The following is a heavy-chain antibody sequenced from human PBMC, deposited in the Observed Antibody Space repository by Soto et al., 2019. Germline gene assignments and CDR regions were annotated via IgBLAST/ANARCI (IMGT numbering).Heavy chain of an antibody. CDR1: GGSISSKSFY. CDR2: IDYSGNT. CDR3: ARRNRMAPAGKFYYYGMDV. D-gene: IGHD6-13*01. Sequence: QLQLQESGPGLVKPSETLSLSCTVSGGSISSKSFYWGWIRQPPGKGLEWIGSIDYSGNTYYNASLKSRVTISVDTSKNQLSLRLTSVTAADTVVYYCARRNRMAPAGKFYYYGMDVWGQGTTVIVSS. J-gene: IGHJ6*02. V-gene: IGHV4-39*01.